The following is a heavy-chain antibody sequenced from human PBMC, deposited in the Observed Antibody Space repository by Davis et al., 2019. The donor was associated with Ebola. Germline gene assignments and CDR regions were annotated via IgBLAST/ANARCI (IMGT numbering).Heavy chain of an antibody. D-gene: IGHD6-6*01. Sequence: GGSLRLSCAASGFVFSSYVMSWVRRAPGKGLEWVSTLGLSADTYYADSVKGRFTISRDNSKNTLYLQMNSLKAEDTAVYYCASIAARRRVWYYGMDVWGKGTTVTVSS. J-gene: IGHJ6*04. V-gene: IGHV3-23*01. CDR3: ASIAARRRVWYYGMDV. CDR2: LGLSADT. CDR1: GFVFSSYV.